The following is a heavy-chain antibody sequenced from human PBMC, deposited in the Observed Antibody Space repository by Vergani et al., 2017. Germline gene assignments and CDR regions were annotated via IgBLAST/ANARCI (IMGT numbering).Heavy chain of an antibody. CDR3: AREHTIVRSSYYCYGMDV. J-gene: IGHJ6*02. V-gene: IGHV3-30*01. CDR1: GFTFSSYA. D-gene: IGHD3-3*01. Sequence: QVQVVESGGGVVQPGRSLRLSCAASGFTFSSYAMHWVRQAPGKGLAWVAVISYDGSNKYYADSVKGRFTISRDNSKNTLYLQMNSLRAEDTAVYYCAREHTIVRSSYYCYGMDVWGQGTTVTVSS. CDR2: ISYDGSNK.